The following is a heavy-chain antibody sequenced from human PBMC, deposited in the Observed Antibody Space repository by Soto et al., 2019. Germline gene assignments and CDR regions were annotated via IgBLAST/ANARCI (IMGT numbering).Heavy chain of an antibody. V-gene: IGHV4-59*01. D-gene: IGHD2-15*01. CDR1: GVSINKYY. CDR3: ARDPGGHPRLYRFDP. Sequence: LETLSLICSAFGVSINKYYRNLIRQPPGKGLEWIGYIYYSGSTNYNPSLKSRVTISVDTSKNQFSLKLRSVTDADTAVYYCARDPGGHPRLYRFDPWGQGALVTSPQ. CDR2: IYYSGST. J-gene: IGHJ5*02.